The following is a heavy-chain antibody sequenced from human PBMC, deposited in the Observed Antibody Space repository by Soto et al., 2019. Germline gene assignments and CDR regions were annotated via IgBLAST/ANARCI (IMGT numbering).Heavy chain of an antibody. CDR3: ARNYYGSGNYYGFFDS. CDR2: IHSDGSGA. Sequence: LRLSCAASGFTFSSSWMHWVRQAPGKGLVWVSRIHSDGSGATYGDSVKGRFIISRDNAKNTLYLQMNSLRAEDTAVYYCARNYYGSGNYYGFFDSWGQGILVTVSS. V-gene: IGHV3-74*01. J-gene: IGHJ4*02. D-gene: IGHD3-10*01. CDR1: GFTFSSSW.